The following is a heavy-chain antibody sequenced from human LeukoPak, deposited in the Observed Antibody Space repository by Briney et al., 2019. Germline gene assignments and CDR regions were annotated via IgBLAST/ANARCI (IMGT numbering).Heavy chain of an antibody. V-gene: IGHV3-30*03. J-gene: IGHJ3*01. CDR1: GFTFSSYG. CDR2: ISYDGSNK. CDR3: ARSSGYCSGSTCYGGGAVFDL. D-gene: IGHD2-2*03. Sequence: GGSLRLSCAASGFTFSSYGMHWVRQAPGKGLEWVAVISYDGSNKYYADSVKGRFTISRDNSKNTLCLQMNSLRAEDTAVYYCARSSGYCSGSTCYGGGAVFDLWGQGTMVAVSS.